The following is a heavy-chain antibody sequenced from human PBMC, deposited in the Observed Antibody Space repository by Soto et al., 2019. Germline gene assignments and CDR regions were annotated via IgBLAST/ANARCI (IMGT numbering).Heavy chain of an antibody. Sequence: QVQLVQSGAEVKKPRASEKVSCKASGYTFTSYGISWVRQGPGHGLEWMGWISAYNGNTNYAQKLQGRVTMTTDTSTSTAYMKLRSLRSDDTAVYYCARGDSGSYYSGWWFDPCGQGTLVIVSS. V-gene: IGHV1-18*01. CDR3: ARGDSGSYYSGWWFDP. J-gene: IGHJ5*02. D-gene: IGHD1-26*01. CDR1: GYTFTSYG. CDR2: ISAYNGNT.